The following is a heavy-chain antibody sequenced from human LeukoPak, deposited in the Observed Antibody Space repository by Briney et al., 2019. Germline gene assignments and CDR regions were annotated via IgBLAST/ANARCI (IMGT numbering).Heavy chain of an antibody. CDR1: GFTFSSYA. Sequence: GGSLRLSCAGSGFTFSSYAMSWVRQAPGKGLXXXXXXSGSGGSTYYADSVKGRFTISRDNSKNTLYLQMNSLRVEDTAVYYCAKDRGNYVGAVRFDPWGQGTLVTVSS. CDR3: AKDRGNYVGAVRFDP. CDR2: XSGSGGST. J-gene: IGHJ5*02. D-gene: IGHD1-26*01. V-gene: IGHV3-23*01.